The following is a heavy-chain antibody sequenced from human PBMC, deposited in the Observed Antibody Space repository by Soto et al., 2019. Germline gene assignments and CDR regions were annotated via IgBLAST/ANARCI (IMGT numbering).Heavy chain of an antibody. J-gene: IGHJ5*02. Sequence: ASVKVSCKASGGTFNNHAINWVRQAPGQGLEWMGNIIPIFGKTNYSQKFQGRVTITRDTSTSTAYMELSSLRSEDTAVYYCARDRKYCISTSCYYNWFDPWGQGTLVTVSS. D-gene: IGHD2-2*01. CDR1: GGTFNNHA. CDR2: IIPIFGKT. V-gene: IGHV1-69*04. CDR3: ARDRKYCISTSCYYNWFDP.